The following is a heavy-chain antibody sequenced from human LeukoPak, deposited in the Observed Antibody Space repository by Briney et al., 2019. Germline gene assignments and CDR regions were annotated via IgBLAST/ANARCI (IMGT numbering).Heavy chain of an antibody. J-gene: IGHJ4*02. CDR3: ARARDGYNTD. V-gene: IGHV4-59*01. Sequence: PSETLSLTCTVSGGTISSYYWSWIRQPPGKGLEWIGYIYYSGSTNYNPSLKSRVTISVDTSKNQFSLKLSSVTAADTAVYYCARARDGYNTDWGQGTLVTVSS. CDR1: GGTISSYY. CDR2: IYYSGST. D-gene: IGHD5-24*01.